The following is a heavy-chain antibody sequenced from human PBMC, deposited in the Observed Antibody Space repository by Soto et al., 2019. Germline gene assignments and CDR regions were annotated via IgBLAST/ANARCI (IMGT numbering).Heavy chain of an antibody. Sequence: GGSLRLSCAASGFTFSSYWMHWVRQAPGKGLVWVSRINSDGSSTSYADSVKGRFTISRDNAKNTLYLQMNSLRAEDTAVYYCATLGSALRSKWTLEYFFEYWGQGALVTVSS. J-gene: IGHJ4*02. D-gene: IGHD3-3*01. CDR3: ATLGSALRSKWTLEYFFEY. CDR2: INSDGSST. CDR1: GFTFSSYW. V-gene: IGHV3-74*01.